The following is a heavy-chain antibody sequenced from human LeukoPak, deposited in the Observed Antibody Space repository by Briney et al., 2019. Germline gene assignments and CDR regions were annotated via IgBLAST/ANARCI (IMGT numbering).Heavy chain of an antibody. J-gene: IGHJ3*02. CDR3: ARALVGATFHAFDI. D-gene: IGHD1-26*01. CDR1: GFTFSSYA. V-gene: IGHV3-23*01. CDR2: ISGSADRT. Sequence: GGSLRLPCAASGFTFSSYAMNWVRQAPGKGLEWVSAISGSADRTYSADSVKGRFTISRDNSKNTLYLQMNSLRVEDTAVYHCARALVGATFHAFDIWGQGTMVTVSS.